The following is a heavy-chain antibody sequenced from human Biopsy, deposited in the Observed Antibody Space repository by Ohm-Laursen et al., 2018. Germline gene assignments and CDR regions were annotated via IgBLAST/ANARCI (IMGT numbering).Heavy chain of an antibody. CDR3: ARISITRLLDY. CDR1: GYTFTGYF. J-gene: IGHJ4*02. D-gene: IGHD3-3*01. V-gene: IGHV1-18*04. Sequence: ASVKVSCKTSGYTFTGYFLHWVRQVPGQGLEWMGRISGYNGNTLYAQKFQHRVTMTTDTSTSTAYMELRSLTSDDTAVYYCARISITRLLDYWGQGTLVIVSS. CDR2: ISGYNGNT.